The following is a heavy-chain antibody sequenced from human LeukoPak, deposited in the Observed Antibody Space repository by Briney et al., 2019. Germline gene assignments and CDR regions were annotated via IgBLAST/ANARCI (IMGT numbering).Heavy chain of an antibody. CDR3: ARGDDYGDYGMGYGMDV. V-gene: IGHV4-34*01. CDR1: GGSFSGYY. Sequence: SETLSLTCAVYGGSFSGYYWSWIRQPSGKGLEWIGESNHSGSTNYNPSLKSRVTISVDTSKNQFSLKLSSVTAADTAVYYCARGDDYGDYGMGYGMDVWGQGTTVTVSS. D-gene: IGHD4-17*01. J-gene: IGHJ6*02. CDR2: SNHSGST.